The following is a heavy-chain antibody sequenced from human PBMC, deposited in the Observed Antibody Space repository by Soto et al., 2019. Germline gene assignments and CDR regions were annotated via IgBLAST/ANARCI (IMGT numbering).Heavy chain of an antibody. CDR1: GFTFSVYS. D-gene: IGHD6-19*01. CDR2: ITSDTKTI. J-gene: IGHJ4*02. V-gene: IGHV3-48*02. CDR3: ARSVEGHFDY. Sequence: EVQLVESGGDLVQRGGSLRLSCVASGFTFSVYSMNWVRQAPGKGLEWFSYITSDTKTIKYADSVKGRFTISRDNAKNSEYLQMNSRSDEDTAVYYCARSVEGHFDYWGQGTVVTVSS.